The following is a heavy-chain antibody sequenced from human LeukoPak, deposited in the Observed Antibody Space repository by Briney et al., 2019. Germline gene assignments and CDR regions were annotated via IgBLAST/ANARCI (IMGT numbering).Heavy chain of an antibody. CDR2: ISYDGSNK. Sequence: PGRSLRLSCAASGFTFSSYAMHWVRQAPGKGLEWVAVISYDGSNKYYEDSVKGRFTISRDNSKNTLYLQMNSLRAEDTAVYYCARGRLWFGELMDSDYWGQGTLVTVSS. V-gene: IGHV3-30*01. CDR3: ARGRLWFGELMDSDY. D-gene: IGHD3-10*01. J-gene: IGHJ4*02. CDR1: GFTFSSYA.